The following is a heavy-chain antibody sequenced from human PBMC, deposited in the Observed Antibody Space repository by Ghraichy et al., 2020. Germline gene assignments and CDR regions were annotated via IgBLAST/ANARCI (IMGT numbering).Heavy chain of an antibody. CDR1: GFTFSIYA. J-gene: IGHJ4*02. CDR3: AKPDAYNFADY. D-gene: IGHD5-24*01. CDR2: TACDGIYK. Sequence: GGSLRLSCAASGFTFSIYALHWVRQAPGKGREWVAFTACDGIYKYYADSVRGRFTVSRDNSKNTLYLQMNSLRAEDTAVYYCAKPDAYNFADYWGQGTLVTVSS. V-gene: IGHV3-30*02.